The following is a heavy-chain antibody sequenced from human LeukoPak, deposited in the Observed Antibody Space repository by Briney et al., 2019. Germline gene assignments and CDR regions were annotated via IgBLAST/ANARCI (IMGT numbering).Heavy chain of an antibody. CDR2: ISSSGSTI. CDR3: ARDKQEYCSGGSCSPRFDY. CDR1: GFTFSDYY. V-gene: IGHV3-11*01. D-gene: IGHD2-15*01. Sequence: GGSLRLSCAASGFTFSDYYMSWIRQAPGKGLEWVSYISSSGSTIYYADSVKGRFTISSDKAKNSLYLQMNSLRAEDTAVYYCARDKQEYCSGGSCSPRFDYWGQGPLVTVSS. J-gene: IGHJ4*02.